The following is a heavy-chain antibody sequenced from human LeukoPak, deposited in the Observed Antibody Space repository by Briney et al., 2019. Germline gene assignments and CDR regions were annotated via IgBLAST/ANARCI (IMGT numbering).Heavy chain of an antibody. CDR2: IYHSGST. V-gene: IGHV4-4*02. J-gene: IGHJ5*02. Sequence: SETLSLTCTVSGGSISSSNWWSWVRQPPGKGLEWIGEIYHSGSTNYNPSLKSRVTISVDKSKNQFSLKLSSVTAADTAVYYCARDLTYGDYGDWFDPWGQGTLVTVSS. D-gene: IGHD4-17*01. CDR3: ARDLTYGDYGDWFDP. CDR1: GGSISSSNW.